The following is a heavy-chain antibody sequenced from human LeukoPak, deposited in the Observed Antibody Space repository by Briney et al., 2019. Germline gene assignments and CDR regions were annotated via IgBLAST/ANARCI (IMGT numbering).Heavy chain of an antibody. Sequence: GGSLRLSCAASGFTFSSYAMSWVRQAPGKGLEWVSAISGSGGSTYYADSVKGRFTISRDNSKNTLYLQMNSLRAEDTAVYYCAKRTLDILSTDASIDYWGKGTLVTVSS. CDR1: GFTFSSYA. CDR2: ISGSGGST. J-gene: IGHJ4*02. V-gene: IGHV3-23*01. D-gene: IGHD3-9*01. CDR3: AKRTLDILSTDASIDY.